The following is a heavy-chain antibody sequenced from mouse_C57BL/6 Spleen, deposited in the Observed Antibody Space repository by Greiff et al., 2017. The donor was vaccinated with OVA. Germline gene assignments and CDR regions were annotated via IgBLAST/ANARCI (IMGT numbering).Heavy chain of an antibody. Sequence: EVKLQESGPGLVKPSQSLSLTCSVTGYSITSGYYWNWIRQFPGNKLEWMGYISYDGSNNYNPSLKNRISITRDTSKNQFFLKLNSVTTEDTATYYCARGDYASFACWGQGTLVTVSA. V-gene: IGHV3-6*01. CDR2: ISYDGSN. J-gene: IGHJ3*01. CDR3: ARGDYASFAC. CDR1: GYSITSGYY. D-gene: IGHD2-4*01.